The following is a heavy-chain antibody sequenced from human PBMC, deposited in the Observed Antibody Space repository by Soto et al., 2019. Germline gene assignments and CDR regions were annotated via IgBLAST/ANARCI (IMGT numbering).Heavy chain of an antibody. V-gene: IGHV4-59*01. Sequence: SETLSLTCTVSGVSISGYYWSWILQPPGKGLEWIGDFYSSGSPHHNPSLKNRVSISEDRSKNEFSLKLSSVTAADTAIYYCAREFYYDSSGIGFDSRCQGPTVTVFS. D-gene: IGHD3-22*01. J-gene: IGHJ4*03. CDR3: AREFYYDSSGIGFDS. CDR2: FYSSGSP. CDR1: GVSISGYY.